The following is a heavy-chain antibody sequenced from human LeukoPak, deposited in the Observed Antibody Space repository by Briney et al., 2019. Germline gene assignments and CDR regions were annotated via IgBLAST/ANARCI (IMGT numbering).Heavy chain of an antibody. D-gene: IGHD6-13*01. V-gene: IGHV3-7*01. Sequence: GGSLRLSCAASGFTFSSYWMTWVRQAPGKGLEWVANIRPDGSGTYYVDSVKGRFTISRDNAKNSPYLQMNSLRAEDTAVYYCATNRVAAAGDDWGQGTLVTVSS. CDR2: IRPDGSGT. J-gene: IGHJ1*01. CDR1: GFTFSSYW. CDR3: ATNRVAAAGDD.